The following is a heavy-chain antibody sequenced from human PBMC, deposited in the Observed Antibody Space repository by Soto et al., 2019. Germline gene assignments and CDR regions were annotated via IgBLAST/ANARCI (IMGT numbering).Heavy chain of an antibody. CDR1: GGTFSTHA. D-gene: IGHD2-15*01. CDR2: IIPISGTT. J-gene: IGHJ6*02. V-gene: IGHV1-69*13. Sequence: ASVKVSCKASGGTFSTHAIIWVRQAPGHGLEWMGGIIPISGTTYYIQKFQGRVTITADEPTSTAFMELSSLKSEDTAVFYCARGYCSGGNCYSGMDVWGQGTMVTVSS. CDR3: ARGYCSGGNCYSGMDV.